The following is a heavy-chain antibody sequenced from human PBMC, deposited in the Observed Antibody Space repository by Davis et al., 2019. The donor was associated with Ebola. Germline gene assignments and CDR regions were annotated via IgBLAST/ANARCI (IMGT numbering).Heavy chain of an antibody. CDR2: ISQGGIT. CDR3: ARSAMTSISDSGLGYNYFDP. J-gene: IGHJ5*02. Sequence: SETLSLTCAVYGGSFSGYFWSWIRQPPGKGLEWIGQISQGGITNYNPSRKSRVTISMDTSSNQFFLRLDSVTAADTAVFYCARSAMTSISDSGLGYNYFDPWGQGTLVTVST. V-gene: IGHV4-34*01. D-gene: IGHD5-24*01. CDR1: GGSFSGYF.